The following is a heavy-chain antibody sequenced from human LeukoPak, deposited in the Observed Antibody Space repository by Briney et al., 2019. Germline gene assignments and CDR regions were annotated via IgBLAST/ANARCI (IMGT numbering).Heavy chain of an antibody. CDR3: ARDLGWIQLWLSYFDY. CDR1: GGSISSSSYY. V-gene: IGHV4-39*07. Sequence: SETLSLTCTVSGGSISSSSYYWGWIRQPPGKGLEWVGSIYYSGSTYYNPSLKSRVTISVDTSKNQFSLKLSSVTAADTAVYYCARDLGWIQLWLSYFDYWGQGTLVTVSS. J-gene: IGHJ4*02. CDR2: IYYSGST. D-gene: IGHD5-18*01.